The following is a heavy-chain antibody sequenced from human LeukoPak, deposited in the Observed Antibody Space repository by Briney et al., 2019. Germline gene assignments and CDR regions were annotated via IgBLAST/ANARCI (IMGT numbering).Heavy chain of an antibody. CDR2: IRSKAYGGTT. V-gene: IGHV3-49*04. CDR1: GFTFGDYA. Sequence: GGSPRLSCTASGFTFGDYAMSWVRQAPGKGLEWVGFIRSKAYGGTTEYAASVKGRFTISRDDSKSIAYLQMNSLKTEDTAVYYCTRAIVVVPAAILWFDPWGQGTLVTVSS. D-gene: IGHD2-2*01. CDR3: TRAIVVVPAAILWFDP. J-gene: IGHJ5*02.